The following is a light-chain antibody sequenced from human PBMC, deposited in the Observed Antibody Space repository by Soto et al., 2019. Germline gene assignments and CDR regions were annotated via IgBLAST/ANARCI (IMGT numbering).Light chain of an antibody. V-gene: IGKV1-5*03. CDR3: QPQNSFSIT. CDR2: KAY. Sequence: IQMTQSKSYVSASVGDRVTIICRASQGISSWLAWYQRTPGKAPKIMIYKAYSLESGVPSRFSGSGYGKEFTITIHRMQADEGATDDCQPQNSFSITFGQGTRLEIK. J-gene: IGKJ5*01. CDR1: QGISSW.